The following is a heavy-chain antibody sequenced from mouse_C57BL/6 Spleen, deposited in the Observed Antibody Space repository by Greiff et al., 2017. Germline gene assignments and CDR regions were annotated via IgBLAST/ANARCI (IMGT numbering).Heavy chain of an antibody. CDR1: GYTFTDYE. D-gene: IGHD1-1*01. Sequence: LVESGAELVRPGASVTLSCKASGYTFTDYEMHWVKQTPVHGLEWIGAIDPETGGTAYNQKFKGKAILTADKSSSTAYMELRSLTSEDSAVYYCTRATTVVGDYWGQGTTLTVSS. CDR3: TRATTVVGDY. V-gene: IGHV1-15*01. J-gene: IGHJ2*01. CDR2: IDPETGGT.